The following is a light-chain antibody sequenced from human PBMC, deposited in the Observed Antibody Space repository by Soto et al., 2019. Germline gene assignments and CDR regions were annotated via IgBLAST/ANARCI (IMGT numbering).Light chain of an antibody. CDR3: QQRSNWPPEIT. CDR2: DTS. Sequence: IVITQSLFTLSVSPGDRVTLYCRAIQSVSSNLAWYQQKPGQAPRLLIYDTSNRATGVPARFSGSGSGTDFTLTVSSLEPEDFALYYCQQRSNWPPEITFGQGTRLEI. CDR1: QSVSSN. V-gene: IGKV3-11*01. J-gene: IGKJ5*01.